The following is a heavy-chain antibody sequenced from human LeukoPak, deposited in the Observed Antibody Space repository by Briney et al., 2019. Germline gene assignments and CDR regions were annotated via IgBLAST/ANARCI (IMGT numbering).Heavy chain of an antibody. CDR3: ASGSNTRLGYYYYYYGMDV. CDR1: GFTFSDYY. D-gene: IGHD1-26*01. Sequence: LRLSCAASGFTFSDYYMGWIRQHPGKGLEWIGYIYYSGSTYYNPSLKSRVTISVDTSKNQFSLKLSSVTAADTAVYYCASGSNTRLGYYYYYYGMDVWGQGTTVTVSS. CDR2: IYYSGST. J-gene: IGHJ6*02. V-gene: IGHV4-31*02.